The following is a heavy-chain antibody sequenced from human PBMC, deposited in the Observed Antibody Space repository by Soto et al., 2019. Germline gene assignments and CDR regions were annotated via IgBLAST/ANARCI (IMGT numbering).Heavy chain of an antibody. CDR3: ARDRLARGIPVAGRIDY. Sequence: SETLSLTCTVSGCSVNSYYWSWIRHPPGKGLEWIGYIYYSGNTNYNPSLKSRVTISVDTSKNQFSLKLNSVTAADTAVYYCARDRLARGIPVAGRIDYWGQGALVTVSS. D-gene: IGHD6-19*01. J-gene: IGHJ4*02. V-gene: IGHV4-59*02. CDR1: GCSVNSYY. CDR2: IYYSGNT.